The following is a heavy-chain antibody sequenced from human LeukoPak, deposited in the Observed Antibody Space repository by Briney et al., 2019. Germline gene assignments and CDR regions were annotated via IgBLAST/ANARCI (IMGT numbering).Heavy chain of an antibody. CDR1: GFTFSDYY. CDR3: ARVARRVSIAARSKYYFDY. V-gene: IGHV3-11*04. J-gene: IGHJ4*02. Sequence: GGSLRLSCAASGFTFSDYYMSWIRQAPGKGLEWVSYISSSGSTIYYADSVKGRFTISRDNAKNSLYLQMNSLRAEDTAVYYCARVARRVSIAARSKYYFDYWGQGTLVTVSS. D-gene: IGHD6-6*01. CDR2: ISSSGSTI.